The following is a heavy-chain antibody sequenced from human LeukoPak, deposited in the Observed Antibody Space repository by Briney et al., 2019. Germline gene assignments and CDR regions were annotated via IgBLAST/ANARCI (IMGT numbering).Heavy chain of an antibody. CDR3: AKSRFTGSEYDSSGRAVLDAFDI. CDR2: ISSSSSYI. CDR1: GFTFSSYW. V-gene: IGHV3-21*04. Sequence: GGSLRLSCAASGFTFSSYWMSWVRQAPGKGLEWVSSISSSSSYIYYADSVKGRFTISRDNAKNSLYLQMNSLRAEDTALYYCAKSRFTGSEYDSSGRAVLDAFDIWGQGTMVTVSS. D-gene: IGHD3-22*01. J-gene: IGHJ3*02.